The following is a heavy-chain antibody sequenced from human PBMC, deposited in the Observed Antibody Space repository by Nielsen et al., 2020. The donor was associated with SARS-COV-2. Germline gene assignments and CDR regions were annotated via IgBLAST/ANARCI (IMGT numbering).Heavy chain of an antibody. CDR3: ARVERVTMIVVVMQGYFQH. CDR2: IYYSGST. Sequence: WIRQPPGKGLEWIGYIYYSGSTYYNPSLKSRVTISVDTSKNQFSLKLSSVTAADTAVYYCARVERVTMIVVVMQGYFQHWGQGTLVTVSS. V-gene: IGHV4-30-4*01. D-gene: IGHD3-22*01. J-gene: IGHJ1*01.